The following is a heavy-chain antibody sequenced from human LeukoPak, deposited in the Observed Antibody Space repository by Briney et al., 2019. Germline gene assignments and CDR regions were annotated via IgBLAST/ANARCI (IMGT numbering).Heavy chain of an antibody. CDR3: ARAGALDILGRAAPYYYYMDV. CDR2: ISSSSSTI. V-gene: IGHV3-48*01. D-gene: IGHD3-9*01. Sequence: PGGSLRLSCPASGFTFSSYSMNWVRQAPGKGLEWVSYISSSSSTIYYADSVKGRFTISRDNAKNSLYLQMNSLRAEDTAVYYCARAGALDILGRAAPYYYYMDVWGKGTTVTVSS. CDR1: GFTFSSYS. J-gene: IGHJ6*03.